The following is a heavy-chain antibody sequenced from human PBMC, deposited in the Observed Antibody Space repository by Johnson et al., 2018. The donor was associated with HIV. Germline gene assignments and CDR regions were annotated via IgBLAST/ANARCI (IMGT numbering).Heavy chain of an antibody. CDR1: GFSFDDYD. V-gene: IGHV3-20*04. J-gene: IGHJ3*02. D-gene: IGHD3-22*01. CDR2: INSDGGST. Sequence: VQLVESGGGVVRPGGSLRLSCAASGFSFDDYDMSWVRQAPGKGLEWVARINSDGGSTSYVDSVKGRFTISRDNARNTLYLQMNSLRAEYTAVYYCARDNGYYYDSSGSRNAFDIWGQGTMVTVSS. CDR3: ARDNGYYYDSSGSRNAFDI.